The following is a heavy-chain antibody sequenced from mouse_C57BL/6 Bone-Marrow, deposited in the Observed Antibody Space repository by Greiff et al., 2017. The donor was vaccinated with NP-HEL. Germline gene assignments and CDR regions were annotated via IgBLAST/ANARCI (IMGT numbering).Heavy chain of an antibody. CDR1: GFSFNTYA. D-gene: IGHD1-1*01. CDR3: VRQRGSSLYYAMDY. J-gene: IGHJ4*01. CDR2: LRSKSNNYAT. V-gene: IGHV10-1*01. Sequence: EVQLVESGGGLVQPKGSLKLSCAASGFSFNTYAMNWVRQAPGKGLEWVARLRSKSNNYATSYADSVKDRFTISRDDSESMLYLQMNNLKTEDTAMYYCVRQRGSSLYYAMDYWGQGTSVTVSS.